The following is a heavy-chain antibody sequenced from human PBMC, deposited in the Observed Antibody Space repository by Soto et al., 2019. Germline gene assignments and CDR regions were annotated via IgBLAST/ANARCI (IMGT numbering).Heavy chain of an antibody. CDR3: ARDGWQQLTNYFDY. D-gene: IGHD6-13*01. Sequence: ASVKVSCKASGYTFTSYGISWVRQAPGQGLEWMGWISAYNGNTNYAQKPQGRVTMTTDTSTSTAYMELRSLRSDDTAVYYCARDGWQQLTNYFDYWGQGTLVTVSS. CDR2: ISAYNGNT. V-gene: IGHV1-18*01. J-gene: IGHJ4*02. CDR1: GYTFTSYG.